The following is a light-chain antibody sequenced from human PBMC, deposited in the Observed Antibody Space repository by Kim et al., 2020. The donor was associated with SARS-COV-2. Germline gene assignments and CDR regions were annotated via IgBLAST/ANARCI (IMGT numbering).Light chain of an antibody. V-gene: IGKV4-1*01. CDR2: WAS. J-gene: IGKJ4*01. Sequence: DIVMTQSPDSLAVSLGERATINCESSQSVLDTSNNKNYLAWFQQKAGQPPKLLIYWASTRESGVPDRFSGSGSGTHFTLTISSLQAEDVALYYCQQYYSTPLTFGGGTKVDIK. CDR1: QSVLDTSNNKNY. CDR3: QQYYSTPLT.